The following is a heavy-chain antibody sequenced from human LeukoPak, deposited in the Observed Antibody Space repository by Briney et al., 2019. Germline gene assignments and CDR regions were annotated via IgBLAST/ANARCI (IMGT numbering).Heavy chain of an antibody. CDR3: ARGPVAGILSGLYFQH. J-gene: IGHJ1*01. V-gene: IGHV1-69*05. CDR2: IIPIFGTA. Sequence: GSSVKVSCKASGGTFSSYAISWVRQAPGQGLEWMGGIIPIFGTANYAQKFQGRVTITTDESTSTAYMELSSLRSGDTAVYYCARGPVAGILSGLYFQHWGQGTLVTVSS. CDR1: GGTFSSYA. D-gene: IGHD6-19*01.